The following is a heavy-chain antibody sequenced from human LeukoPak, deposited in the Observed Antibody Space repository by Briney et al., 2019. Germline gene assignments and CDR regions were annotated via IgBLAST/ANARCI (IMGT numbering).Heavy chain of an antibody. J-gene: IGHJ4*02. CDR3: ASHRAWFGELLPTDY. CDR2: ISSSSSCV. Sequence: GGSLRLSCAASGFTFSSYSMNWVRQAPEKGLEWVSSISSSSSCVYYADSVKGRFTISRDNAKNSLYLQMNSLRAEDTAVYYCASHRAWFGELLPTDYWGQGTLVTVSS. D-gene: IGHD3-10*01. CDR1: GFTFSSYS. V-gene: IGHV3-21*01.